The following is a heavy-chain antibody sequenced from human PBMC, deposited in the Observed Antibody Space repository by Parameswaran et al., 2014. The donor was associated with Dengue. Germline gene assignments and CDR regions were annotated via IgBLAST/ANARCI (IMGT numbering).Heavy chain of an antibody. CDR1: GGSFSGYY. Sequence: ASETLSLTCAVYGGSFSGYYWSWIRQPPGKGLEWIGEINHSGSTNYNPSLKSRVTISVDTSKNQFSLKLSSVTAADTAVYYCARGSPWGRYYYYGMDVWGQGTTVTVSS. CDR2: INHSGST. CDR3: ARGSPWGRYYYYGMDV. D-gene: IGHD3-16*01. J-gene: IGHJ6*02. V-gene: IGHV4-34*01.